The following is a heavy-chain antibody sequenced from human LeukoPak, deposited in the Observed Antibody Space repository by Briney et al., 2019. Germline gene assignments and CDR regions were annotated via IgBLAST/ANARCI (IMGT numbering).Heavy chain of an antibody. Sequence: GGSLRLSXAVSGFTFSDSHMSWIRQAPGKGLEWVSYISSSGSTIYDADSVKGRFTISRDDAKNSLYLQMNSLRAEDTAVYYCASDPQRSDGYNYDYWGQGTLITVSS. V-gene: IGHV3-11*04. CDR1: GFTFSDSH. CDR3: ASDPQRSDGYNYDY. D-gene: IGHD5-24*01. J-gene: IGHJ4*02. CDR2: ISSSGSTI.